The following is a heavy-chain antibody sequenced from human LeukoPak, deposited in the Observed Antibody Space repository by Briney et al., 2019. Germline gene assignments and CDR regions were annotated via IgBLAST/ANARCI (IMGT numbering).Heavy chain of an antibody. CDR3: TKESEVGTKYSWFDP. D-gene: IGHD1-26*01. CDR2: TYYRSKWYN. Sequence: TLSLTFAISGDSVSSNSAAWNWIRQSPSRGLEWLGRTYYRSKWYNDYAESMKSRITINPDTSKNHFSLQLKSVTPEDTAVYYCTKESEVGTKYSWFDPWGQGTLVTVSS. J-gene: IGHJ5*02. CDR1: GDSVSSNSAA. V-gene: IGHV6-1*01.